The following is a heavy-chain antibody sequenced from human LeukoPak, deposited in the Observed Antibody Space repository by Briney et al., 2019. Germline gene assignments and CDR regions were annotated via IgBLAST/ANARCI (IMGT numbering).Heavy chain of an antibody. CDR2: IRYDGNKK. CDR1: GFTFSSFG. CDR3: VKGFGVGWFGD. Sequence: GGSLRLSCAASGFTFSSFGMHWVRQAPGEGLEWVAFIRYDGNKKDYADSMKGRITISRDNSRNILYLQMDSLSPEDAAVYYCVKGFGVGWFGDWGQGTLVTVS. V-gene: IGHV3-30*02. J-gene: IGHJ4*02. D-gene: IGHD3-10*01.